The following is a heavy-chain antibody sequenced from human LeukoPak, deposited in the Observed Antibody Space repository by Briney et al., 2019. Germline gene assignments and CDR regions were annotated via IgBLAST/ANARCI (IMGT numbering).Heavy chain of an antibody. Sequence: GTSVKVSCKASGFTFTRSTTQWVRQARGQGLEWIGWIVVGSGKTKYAQKFQERVTLSTDKSTGTAYMELSGLTSEDTAVYYCAAERYDSTCCWLDPWGQGTLVTVSS. D-gene: IGHD6-13*01. CDR2: IVVGSGKT. V-gene: IGHV1-58*02. J-gene: IGHJ5*02. CDR1: GFTFTRST. CDR3: AAERYDSTCCWLDP.